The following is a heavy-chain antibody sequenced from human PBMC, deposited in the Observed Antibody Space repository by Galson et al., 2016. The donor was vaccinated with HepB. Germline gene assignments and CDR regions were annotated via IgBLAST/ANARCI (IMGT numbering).Heavy chain of an antibody. CDR3: VRRREKDY. Sequence: SLRLSCAASGFTFSSHWIHWVRQGPGKGLVWVSRINDDGSITTYADSVKGRFTISRDNTKNTLYLQMNSLRAEDTAVYYCVRRREKDYWGQGTLVTVSS. V-gene: IGHV3-74*01. D-gene: IGHD1-26*01. J-gene: IGHJ4*02. CDR2: INDDGSIT. CDR1: GFTFSSHW.